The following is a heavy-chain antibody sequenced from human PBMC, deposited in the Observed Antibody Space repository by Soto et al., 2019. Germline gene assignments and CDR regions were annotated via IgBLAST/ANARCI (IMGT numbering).Heavy chain of an antibody. Sequence: EVQVLESGGGSVRPGGSLRLSCAASGFTFSNFAMSWVRHAPGKGLEWVSEISGSTGTTYYADSVKGRFIISRDNSKNTLHLQMNSLRAEDTAVYYCAKDTSSSPYYMDVWGKGTTVTVSS. CDR1: GFTFSNFA. CDR2: ISGSTGTT. J-gene: IGHJ6*03. D-gene: IGHD2-2*01. V-gene: IGHV3-23*01. CDR3: AKDTSSSPYYMDV.